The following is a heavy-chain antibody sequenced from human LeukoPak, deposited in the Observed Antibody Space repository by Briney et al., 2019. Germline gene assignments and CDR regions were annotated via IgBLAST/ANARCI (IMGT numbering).Heavy chain of an antibody. CDR2: ISTSGSTI. J-gene: IGHJ4*02. CDR3: ARDFSSSWYTVSHDY. D-gene: IGHD6-13*01. V-gene: IGHV3-11*04. CDR1: GFTFSDYY. Sequence: NPGGSLRLSCAASGFTFSDYYMSWIRQAPGKGPEWVSYISTSGSTIYYADSVKGRLTISRDNAKNSLYLQMNSLRAEDTAVYYCARDFSSSWYTVSHDYWGQGTLVTVSS.